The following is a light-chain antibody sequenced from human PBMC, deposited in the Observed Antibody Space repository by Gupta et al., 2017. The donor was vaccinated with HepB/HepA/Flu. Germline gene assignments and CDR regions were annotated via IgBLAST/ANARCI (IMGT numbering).Light chain of an antibody. CDR2: GNN. Sequence: QSVLTQPPSVSGAPGQLITISCTGSTSNIGAGYDVHWYRQVPGTAPKLLINGNNNRPSGVPDRVSGSKSGTSAALAITGLQVEEEATYYCQSYDSSRSASWVFGGGTKLTVL. V-gene: IGLV1-40*01. J-gene: IGLJ3*02. CDR3: QSYDSSRSASWV. CDR1: TSNIGAGYD.